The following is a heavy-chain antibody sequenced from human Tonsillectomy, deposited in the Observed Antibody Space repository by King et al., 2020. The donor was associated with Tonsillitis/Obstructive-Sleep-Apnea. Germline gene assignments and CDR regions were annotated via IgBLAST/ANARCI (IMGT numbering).Heavy chain of an antibody. J-gene: IGHJ4*02. Sequence: QLVQSGAEVKKPGASVKVSCKTSGFTFTNYGVTWVRQAPGQGLEWMGWTSAYNGDTNYAENLQGRVTMTTDTSPSTAYMELRSLRSDDTALYYCARDTHYYGSGNYYTFFDYWGQGTLVTVSS. CDR3: ARDTHYYGSGNYYTFFDY. V-gene: IGHV1-18*01. D-gene: IGHD3-10*01. CDR2: TSAYNGDT. CDR1: GFTFTNYG.